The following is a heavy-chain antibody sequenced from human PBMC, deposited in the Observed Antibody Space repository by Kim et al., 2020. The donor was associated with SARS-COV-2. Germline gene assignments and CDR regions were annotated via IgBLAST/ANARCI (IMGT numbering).Heavy chain of an antibody. CDR1: GFTFRNYA. J-gene: IGHJ3*01. V-gene: IGHV3-30*04. CDR2: IRCDANSK. D-gene: IGHD6-19*01. Sequence: GGSLRLSCAASGFTFRNYALHWVRQASGKGLEWVAGIRCDANSKDYAYAVKGQFSITSYNDNATPSPHMNSQRLNNEATYYYSCTRAPWLAFPYLYAIDV. CDR3: SCTRAPWLAFPYLYAIDV.